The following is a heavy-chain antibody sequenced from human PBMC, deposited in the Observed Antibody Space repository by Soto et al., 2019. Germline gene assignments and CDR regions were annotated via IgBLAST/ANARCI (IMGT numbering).Heavy chain of an antibody. CDR2: IYTGGRT. V-gene: IGHV3-53*01. Sequence: PGGSLRLSCAASGFTVSNNYMSWVRQAPGKGLEWVSVIYTGGRTYYADSVKGRFTISRDNSKNTLYLQMNGLRAEDTAVYYCARDSGYYDSSGYFPYHYYAMDVWGQGTTVTVS. J-gene: IGHJ6*02. CDR1: GFTVSNNY. D-gene: IGHD3-22*01. CDR3: ARDSGYYDSSGYFPYHYYAMDV.